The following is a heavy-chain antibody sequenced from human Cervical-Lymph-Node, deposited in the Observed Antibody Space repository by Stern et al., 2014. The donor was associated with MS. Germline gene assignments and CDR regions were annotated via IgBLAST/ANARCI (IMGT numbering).Heavy chain of an antibody. D-gene: IGHD4-17*01. CDR2: VGTAGDT. Sequence: EVQLEESGGGLVQPGGSLRLSCAASGFSFSRYDMHWVRQGRGKGLEWVSAVGTAGDTYYTASVQGRFTISRENAKNSFYLQMNSLRAGDTAVYYCASWTVTTGFDYWGQGTLVTVSS. V-gene: IGHV3-13*01. CDR3: ASWTVTTGFDY. CDR1: GFSFSRYD. J-gene: IGHJ4*02.